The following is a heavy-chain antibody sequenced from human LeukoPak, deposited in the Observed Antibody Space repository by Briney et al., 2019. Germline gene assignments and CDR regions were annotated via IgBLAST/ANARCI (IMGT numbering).Heavy chain of an antibody. D-gene: IGHD6-6*01. Sequence: PGESLKISCEGSGYTFTSYWIGWVRQVPGKGLEWMGVIYPGDSDTTYSPSFEGQVTISADKSISTAYLQWSSLKASDTAMYYCMRVGGRIAARSLREGFDSWGQGTLVIVSS. CDR1: GYTFTSYW. V-gene: IGHV5-51*01. J-gene: IGHJ4*02. CDR3: MRVGGRIAARSLREGFDS. CDR2: IYPGDSDT.